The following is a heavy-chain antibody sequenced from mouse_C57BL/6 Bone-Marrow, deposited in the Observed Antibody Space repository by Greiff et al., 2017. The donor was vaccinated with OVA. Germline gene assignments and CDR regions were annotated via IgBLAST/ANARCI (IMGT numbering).Heavy chain of an antibody. J-gene: IGHJ4*01. Sequence: VQLQQSGPGLVAPSQCLSITCTVSGFSLTSYGVSWVRQPPGKGLEWLGVIWGDGSTNYHSALLFRLSISKDNSKGQVFLNLNSLQTNDTATYYCATYGSSPCYAMDYWGQGTSVTVSS. CDR1: GFSLTSYG. CDR3: ATYGSSPCYAMDY. D-gene: IGHD1-1*01. CDR2: IWGDGST. V-gene: IGHV2-3*01.